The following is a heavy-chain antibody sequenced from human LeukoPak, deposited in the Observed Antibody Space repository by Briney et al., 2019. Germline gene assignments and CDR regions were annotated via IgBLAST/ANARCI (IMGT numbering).Heavy chain of an antibody. CDR3: ARMGGYSGYATH. V-gene: IGHV4-59*08. J-gene: IGHJ4*02. D-gene: IGHD5-12*01. CDR2: IHSSGNT. CDR1: GGSISSYF. Sequence: SETLSLTCTVSGGSISSYFWSWIRQPPGKGLEWIGYIHSSGNTNYNPSLKSRVTISVDTSKNQFSLKLSSVTAADTAVYYCARMGGYSGYATHWGQGTLVTVSS.